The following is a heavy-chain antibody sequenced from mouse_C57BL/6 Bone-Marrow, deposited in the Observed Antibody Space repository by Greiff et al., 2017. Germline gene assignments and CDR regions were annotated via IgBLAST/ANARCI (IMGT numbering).Heavy chain of an antibody. D-gene: IGHD1-1*01. CDR1: GYTFTDYE. CDR3: TRGGSRGYFDV. J-gene: IGHJ1*03. Sequence: QVQLKESGAELVRPGASVTLSCKASGYTFTDYEMHWVKQTPVHGLEWIGAIDPETGGTAYNQKFKGKAILTADKSSSTAYMELRSLTSEDSAGYYCTRGGSRGYFDVWGTGTTVTVSS. CDR2: IDPETGGT. V-gene: IGHV1-15*01.